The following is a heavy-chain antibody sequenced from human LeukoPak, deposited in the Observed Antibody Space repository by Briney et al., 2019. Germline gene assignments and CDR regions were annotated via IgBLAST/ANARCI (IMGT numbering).Heavy chain of an antibody. D-gene: IGHD3-9*01. CDR1: GFTFSSYG. Sequence: GGSLRLSCAASGFTFSSYGMHWVRQAPGKGLEWVAVIWYDGSNKYYADSVKGRFTISRDNSKNTLYLQMNSLRAEDTAVYYCARDQNDILTGYYAVVSPAVGDYWGQGTLVTVSS. CDR3: ARDQNDILTGYYAVVSPAVGDY. V-gene: IGHV3-33*01. J-gene: IGHJ4*02. CDR2: IWYDGSNK.